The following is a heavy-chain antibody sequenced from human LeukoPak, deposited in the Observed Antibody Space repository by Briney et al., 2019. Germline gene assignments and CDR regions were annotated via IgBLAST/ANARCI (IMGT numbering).Heavy chain of an antibody. V-gene: IGHV3-30*04. Sequence: GGSLRLSCAASGFTFSRYAMHWVRQAPGRGLEWVAVISRDGENQNYADSVKGRLTISRDNSKNTLFLQMNSLRADDTAVYYCARDPGYDSSGYWGYWGQGTLVTVSS. CDR1: GFTFSRYA. D-gene: IGHD3-22*01. CDR2: ISRDGENQ. J-gene: IGHJ4*02. CDR3: ARDPGYDSSGYWGY.